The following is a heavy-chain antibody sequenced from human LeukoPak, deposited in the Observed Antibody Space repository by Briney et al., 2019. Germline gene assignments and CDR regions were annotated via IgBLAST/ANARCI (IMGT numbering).Heavy chain of an antibody. V-gene: IGHV3-15*01. CDR2: IKSKTDGGTT. J-gene: IGHJ6*02. CDR1: GFTFNNAW. CDR3: TTTTVVTRHYYYYYGMDV. D-gene: IGHD4-23*01. Sequence: GGSLRLSCAASGFTFNNAWMSWVRQAPGKGLEWVGRIKSKTDGGTTDYAAPVKGRFTISRDDSKNTLYLQMNSLKTEDTAVYYCTTTTVVTRHYYYYYGMDVWGQGTTVTVSS.